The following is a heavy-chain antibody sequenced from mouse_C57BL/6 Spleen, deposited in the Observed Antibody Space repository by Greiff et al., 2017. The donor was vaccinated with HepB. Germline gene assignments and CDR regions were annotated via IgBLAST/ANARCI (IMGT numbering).Heavy chain of an antibody. Sequence: EVKLVESGGGLVKPGASLKISCAASGFTFSDYGMHWVRQAPEKGLEWVAYISRGSSTIYYADTLKGRFTITRDNANNTLFLQMTSLRSEDTAMYYCARRLHFDYWGQGTTLTVSS. V-gene: IGHV5-17*01. CDR3: ARRLHFDY. CDR1: GFTFSDYG. J-gene: IGHJ2*01. D-gene: IGHD2-4*01. CDR2: ISRGSSTI.